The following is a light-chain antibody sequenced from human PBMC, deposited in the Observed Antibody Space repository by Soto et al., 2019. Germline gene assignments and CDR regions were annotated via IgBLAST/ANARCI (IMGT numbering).Light chain of an antibody. V-gene: IGLV2-14*01. CDR1: NNDIGAYTY. J-gene: IGLJ1*01. CDR3: SSHGGTNPFYV. CDR2: EVS. Sequence: QSALTQPASVSGSPGQSITISCTGTNNDIGAYTYVSWYQQHPGRAPRLIIYEVSDRPSGVSDRFSGSKSGNTASLTISGLXXXXXXXYYCSSHGGTNPFYVFGSGTKVTVL.